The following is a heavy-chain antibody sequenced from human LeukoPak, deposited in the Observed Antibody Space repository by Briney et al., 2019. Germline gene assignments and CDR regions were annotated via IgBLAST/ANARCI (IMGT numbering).Heavy chain of an antibody. V-gene: IGHV4-38-2*02. CDR3: ARHFASGRPYFDY. CDR1: GYSISSGYY. D-gene: IGHD3-10*01. Sequence: SSETLSLTCTVSGYSISSGYYWGWIRQPPGQGLEWIGSIYHSGSTYYNPSLKSRVTISVDTSKNQFSLKLTSVTAADTAVYYCARHFASGRPYFDYWGQGNLVTVSS. CDR2: IYHSGST. J-gene: IGHJ4*02.